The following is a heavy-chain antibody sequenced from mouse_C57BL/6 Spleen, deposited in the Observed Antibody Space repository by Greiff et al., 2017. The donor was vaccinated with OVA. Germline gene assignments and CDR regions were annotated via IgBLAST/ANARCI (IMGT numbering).Heavy chain of an antibody. V-gene: IGHV1-42*01. J-gene: IGHJ3*01. CDR3: AREGDMVTTTGFAD. Sequence: EVKLMESGPELVKPGASVKISCKASGYSFTGYYMNWVKQSPEKSLEWIGEINPSTGGTTYNQKFKAKATLTVDKSSSTAYMQLKSLTSEDSAVYYGAREGDMVTTTGFADWGQGTLVTVSA. D-gene: IGHD2-2*01. CDR1: GYSFTGYY. CDR2: INPSTGGT.